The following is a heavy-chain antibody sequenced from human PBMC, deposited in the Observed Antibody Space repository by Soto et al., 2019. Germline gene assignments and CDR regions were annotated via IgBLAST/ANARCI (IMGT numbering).Heavy chain of an antibody. J-gene: IGHJ4*02. D-gene: IGHD5-12*01. CDR2: IFSSGST. V-gene: IGHV4-4*07. Sequence: QVRLQESGPGLLKPSETLSLTCTVSGGSINTFYWSWVRQPAGKGLEWIGGIFSSGSTSFNPSLESRVAMSVDTSKNRFSLHLSSVTAADMAVYYCAREGSYSAYNFAHGIQLWSFDFWGQGALVTVSS. CDR1: GGSINTFY. CDR3: AREGSYSAYNFAHGIQLWSFDF.